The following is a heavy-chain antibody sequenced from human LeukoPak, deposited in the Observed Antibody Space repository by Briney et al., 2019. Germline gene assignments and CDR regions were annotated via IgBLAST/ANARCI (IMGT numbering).Heavy chain of an antibody. Sequence: SETLSLTCTVSGGSISSSYWSWIRQSPGKGLEWIGYVHHTGDSHYNPSLESRATLSIDTSKNQFSLRLKSVTAADTAVYYCAGYGSRSPYKAFDYWGQGTPVTVSS. CDR3: AGYGSRSPYKAFDY. D-gene: IGHD3-10*01. CDR2: VHHTGDS. CDR1: GGSISSSY. V-gene: IGHV4-59*01. J-gene: IGHJ4*02.